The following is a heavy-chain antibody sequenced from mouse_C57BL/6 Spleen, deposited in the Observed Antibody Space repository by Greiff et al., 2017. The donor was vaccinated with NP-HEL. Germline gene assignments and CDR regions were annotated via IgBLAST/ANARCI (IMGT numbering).Heavy chain of an antibody. CDR3: ARSLYYYGSSHWYFDV. CDR2: IYPGDGDT. Sequence: VKLMESGAELVKPGASVKISCKASGYAFSSYWMNWVKQRPGKGLEWIGQIYPGDGDTNYNGKFKGKATLTADKSSSTAYMQLSSLTSEDSAVYFCARSLYYYGSSHWYFDVWGTGTTVTVSS. J-gene: IGHJ1*03. D-gene: IGHD1-1*01. V-gene: IGHV1-80*01. CDR1: GYAFSSYW.